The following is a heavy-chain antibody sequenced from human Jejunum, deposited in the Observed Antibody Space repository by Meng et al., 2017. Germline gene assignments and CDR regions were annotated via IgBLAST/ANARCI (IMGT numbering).Heavy chain of an antibody. CDR1: GGSVSRSGYQ. V-gene: IGHV4-61*08. Sequence: QRRLQGSGPCLKRSSETLSLICACAGGSVSRSGYQWGWILQPPGKGLEWIGYASTNYNPSLKSRVTISLDTSKNQFSLKLTSVTAADTAVYYCARDHWGSLDYWGQGILVTVSS. CDR2: AST. D-gene: IGHD7-27*01. J-gene: IGHJ4*02. CDR3: ARDHWGSLDY.